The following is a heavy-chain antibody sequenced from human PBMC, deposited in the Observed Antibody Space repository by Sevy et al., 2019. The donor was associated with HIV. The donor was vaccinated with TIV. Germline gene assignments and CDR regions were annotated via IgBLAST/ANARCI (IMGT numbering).Heavy chain of an antibody. CDR1: GGSISSGGYS. Sequence: SETLSLTCAVSGGSISSGGYSWSWIRQPRGKGLEWIGYIYHSGSTYYNPSLKSRVTISIDRSKNQFSLKLSSVTAADTAVYYCARGSFLGNYGMDVWAQWTTVTVSS. CDR2: IYHSGST. J-gene: IGHJ6*02. CDR3: ARGSFLGNYGMDV. V-gene: IGHV4-30-2*01.